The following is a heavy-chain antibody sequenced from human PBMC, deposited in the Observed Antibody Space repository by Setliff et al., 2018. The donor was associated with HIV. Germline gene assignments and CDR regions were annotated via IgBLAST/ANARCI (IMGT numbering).Heavy chain of an antibody. V-gene: IGHV4-39*01. CDR2: IHYNGHT. D-gene: IGHD3-3*01. CDR1: GGSISDSSSY. J-gene: IGHJ4*02. CDR3: ARHGLRFLACFDY. Sequence: PSETLSLTCIVSGGSISDSSSYWAWIRQPPGKGLEVIGGIHYNGHTYYNPSLRSRVTMSVDTSYNGFSLRLESVTATDTAVYYCARHGLRFLACFDYWGQGALVTVSS.